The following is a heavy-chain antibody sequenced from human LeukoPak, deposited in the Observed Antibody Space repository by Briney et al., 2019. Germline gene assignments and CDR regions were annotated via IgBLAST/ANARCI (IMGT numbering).Heavy chain of an antibody. Sequence: GASVKVSCKASGYTFTDYYMHWVRQAPGQGLEWMGWINPKSGGANSAQRFQGRVTMTRDTSISTTYMEPSRLRSDDTAVYYCAREAFTTVTSATDAFDIWGQGTMVTVSS. D-gene: IGHD4-17*01. CDR2: INPKSGGA. CDR1: GYTFTDYY. J-gene: IGHJ3*02. CDR3: AREAFTTVTSATDAFDI. V-gene: IGHV1-2*02.